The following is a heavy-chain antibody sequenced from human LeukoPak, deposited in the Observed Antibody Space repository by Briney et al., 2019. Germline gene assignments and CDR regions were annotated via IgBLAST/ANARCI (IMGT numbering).Heavy chain of an antibody. CDR3: AKGGYYDVWSAYDY. J-gene: IGHJ4*02. CDR2: IRYDGNGK. Sequence: GGSLRLSCAASGFIFSNYGMHWVRQAPGKGLEWVAFIRYDGNGKYYGDSVEGRFTISRDSSKNTLSLQMNSLKSEDTAVYYCAKGGYYDVWSAYDYWGQGTLVTVSS. V-gene: IGHV3-30*02. CDR1: GFIFSNYG. D-gene: IGHD3-3*01.